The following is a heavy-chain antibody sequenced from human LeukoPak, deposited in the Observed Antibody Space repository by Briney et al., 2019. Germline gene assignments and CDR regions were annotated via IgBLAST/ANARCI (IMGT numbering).Heavy chain of an antibody. Sequence: GASVKVSCKASGYTFTGYYMHWVRQAPGQGLEWMGWINPNSGGTNYAQKFQGRVTMTRDTSISTAYVELSRLRSDDTAVYYCATGGPNYDFWSGYYVGGSSAFDIWGQGTMVTVSS. J-gene: IGHJ3*02. V-gene: IGHV1-2*02. CDR3: ATGGPNYDFWSGYYVGGSSAFDI. CDR1: GYTFTGYY. CDR2: INPNSGGT. D-gene: IGHD3-3*01.